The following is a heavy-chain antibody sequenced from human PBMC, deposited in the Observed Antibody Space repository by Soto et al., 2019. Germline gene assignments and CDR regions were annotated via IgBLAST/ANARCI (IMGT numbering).Heavy chain of an antibody. Sequence: PSETLSLTCTVSGGSISSSSYYWGWIRQPPGKGLEWIGSIYYSGSTYYNPSLKSRVTISVDTSKNQFSLKLSSVTAADTAVYYCARHRGTLSLTDYWGQGTLVTVSS. CDR2: IYYSGST. CDR1: GGSISSSSYY. CDR3: ARHRGTLSLTDY. J-gene: IGHJ4*02. D-gene: IGHD2-8*01. V-gene: IGHV4-39*01.